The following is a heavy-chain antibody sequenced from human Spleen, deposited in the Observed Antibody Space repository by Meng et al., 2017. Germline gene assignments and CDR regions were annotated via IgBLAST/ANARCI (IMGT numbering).Heavy chain of an antibody. V-gene: IGHV3-7*01. D-gene: IGHD2-21*01. CDR2: INPDGSEK. CDR1: GFAFSNSW. Sequence: GESLKISCAASGFAFSNSWMNWVRLAPGKGLEWVASINPDGSEKYSMGSVKGRFTISRDNAKNSLYLQMSSLRAEETAVYYCARDKAYSAFDIWGQGTMVTVSS. CDR3: ARDKAYSAFDI. J-gene: IGHJ3*02.